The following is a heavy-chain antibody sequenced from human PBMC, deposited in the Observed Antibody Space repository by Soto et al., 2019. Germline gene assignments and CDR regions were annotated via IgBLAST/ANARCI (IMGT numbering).Heavy chain of an antibody. V-gene: IGHV3-30-3*01. CDR3: AREARRQLDY. J-gene: IGHJ4*02. D-gene: IGHD6-13*01. CDR2: ISYDGSNK. CDR1: GFTFSSYA. Sequence: QVQLVESGGGVVQPGRSLRLSCAASGFTFSSYAMHWVRQAPGKGLEWVAVISYDGSNKYYADSVKGRFTISRDNSKNTLYLQMNSVRAEDTAVYYCAREARRQLDYWGQGTLVTVSS.